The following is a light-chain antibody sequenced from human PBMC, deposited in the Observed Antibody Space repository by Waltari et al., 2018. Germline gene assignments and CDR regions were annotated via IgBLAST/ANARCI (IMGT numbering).Light chain of an antibody. CDR2: KDS. CDR1: VLAKKY. Sequence: SYDLTQPSSVSVSPGQPATITCSGDVLAKKYGRLFKKKPGQAPLLVIYKDSQRPSGIPERLSGTTSGTTITLTISGAQAEDEADYYCYSAADNKMIFGGGTKLTVL. V-gene: IGLV3-27*01. J-gene: IGLJ2*01. CDR3: YSAADNKMI.